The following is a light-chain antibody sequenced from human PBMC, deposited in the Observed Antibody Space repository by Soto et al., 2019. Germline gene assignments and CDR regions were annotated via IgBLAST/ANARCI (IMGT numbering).Light chain of an antibody. CDR3: QQRGTWPPT. CDR2: DAS. CDR1: QTISNE. V-gene: IGKV3-11*01. Sequence: ENVLTQSPAILSLSPGKRATLSCRASQTISNELAWFQQKSDQAPRLLIYDASNRSTGIPARLSGSGYGADFTLTISSLEPEDFAIYYCQQRGTWPPTFGGGNKVEI. J-gene: IGKJ4*01.